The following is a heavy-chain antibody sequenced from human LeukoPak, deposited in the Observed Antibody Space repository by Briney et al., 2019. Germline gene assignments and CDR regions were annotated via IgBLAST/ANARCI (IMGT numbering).Heavy chain of an antibody. J-gene: IGHJ4*02. D-gene: IGHD3-10*01. CDR1: GYTLTELS. CDR3: ATGGRLWFGELSEG. Sequence: ASVKVSCKVSGYTLTELSMHWVRQAPGKGLEWMGGFDPEDGETIYAQKFQGRVTMTEDTSTDTAYMELSSVRSEDTAVYYCATGGRLWFGELSEGWGQGTLVTVSS. V-gene: IGHV1-24*01. CDR2: FDPEDGET.